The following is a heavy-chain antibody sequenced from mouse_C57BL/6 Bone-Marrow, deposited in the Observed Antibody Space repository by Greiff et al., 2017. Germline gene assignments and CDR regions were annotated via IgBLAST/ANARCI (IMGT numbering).Heavy chain of an antibody. CDR2: IYTRSGNT. Sequence: QVQLMQSGAELARPGASVKLSCKASGYTFTSYGISWVKQRTGKGLEWIGEIYTRSGNTYYKEKFKGKATLTADKSYSTAYMELRSLTSEDSEVYFCARAFGYGTWFAYWGQGTLVTVSA. V-gene: IGHV1-81*01. CDR3: ARAFGYGTWFAY. J-gene: IGHJ3*01. CDR1: GYTFTSYG. D-gene: IGHD2-2*01.